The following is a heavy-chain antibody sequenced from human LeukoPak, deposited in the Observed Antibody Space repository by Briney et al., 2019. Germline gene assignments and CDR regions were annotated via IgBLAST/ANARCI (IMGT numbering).Heavy chain of an antibody. CDR1: GFTFSSYW. CDR2: INSDGSST. V-gene: IGHV3-74*01. J-gene: IGHJ6*02. D-gene: IGHD3-22*01. Sequence: GGSLRLSCAASGFTFSSYWMHWVRQAPGKGLVWVSRINSDGSSTSYADSVKGRFTISRDNAKNTLYLQMISLRAEDTAVYYCAKVRYDSTGYYYTYYYYGMDVWGQGTTVTVSS. CDR3: AKVRYDSTGYYYTYYYYGMDV.